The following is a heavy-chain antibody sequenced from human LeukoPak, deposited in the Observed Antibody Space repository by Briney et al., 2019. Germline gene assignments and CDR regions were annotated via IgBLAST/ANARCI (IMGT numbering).Heavy chain of an antibody. J-gene: IGHJ4*02. CDR1: GGSFSGHY. CDR2: INQSGSA. D-gene: IGHD3-22*01. Sequence: PSETLSLTCAVSGGSFSGHYWSLIRQPPGKGLEWIGDINQSGSARYNPSLKSRVSISVHLSKNEFSLELNSVTAADTAVYYCARGQPRNFDSSGYYSGGFYDYDFWGQGTQVTVSS. V-gene: IGHV4-34*01. CDR3: ARGQPRNFDSSGYYSGGFYDYDF.